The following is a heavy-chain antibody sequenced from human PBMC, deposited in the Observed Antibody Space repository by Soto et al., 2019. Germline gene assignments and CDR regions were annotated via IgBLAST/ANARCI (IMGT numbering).Heavy chain of an antibody. CDR2: IWYDGSNK. J-gene: IGHJ6*02. CDR1: GFTFSSYV. Sequence: GGSLRLSCAASGFTFSSYVMHWVRQAPGKGLEWVAVIWYDGSNKYYADSVKGRFTISRDNSKNTLYLQMNSLRAEDTAVYYCARDLVVTMVRGVTGYYYGMDVWGQGTTVTV. V-gene: IGHV3-33*01. CDR3: ARDLVVTMVRGVTGYYYGMDV. D-gene: IGHD3-10*01.